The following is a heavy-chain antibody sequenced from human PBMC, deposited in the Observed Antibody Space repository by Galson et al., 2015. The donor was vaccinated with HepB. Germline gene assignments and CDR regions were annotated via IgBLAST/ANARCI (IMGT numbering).Heavy chain of an antibody. J-gene: IGHJ4*02. D-gene: IGHD3-16*02. CDR1: GGTFSSYT. CDR3: AKDYKAQFEFGGVIASRVSYDY. Sequence: SVKVSCKASGGTFSSYTISWVRQAPGQGLEWMGRIIPILGIANYAQKFQGRVTITAGKSTSTAYMELSSLRSEDTAVYYCAKDYKAQFEFGGVIASRVSYDYWGQGTLVTVSS. CDR2: IIPILGIA. V-gene: IGHV1-69*04.